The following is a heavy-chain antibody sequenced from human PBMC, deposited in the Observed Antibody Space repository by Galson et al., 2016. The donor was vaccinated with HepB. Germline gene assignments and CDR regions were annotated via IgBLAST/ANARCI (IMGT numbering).Heavy chain of an antibody. CDR3: VREIRDYGDYDPLPYL. Sequence: SLRLSCAASGFSFSAYSMSWVRQAPGKGLEWVSSIGGSNSYIYYAHSLKGRFTISRDNAKNSLYLQMNSLRAEDTALYYCVREIRDYGDYDPLPYLWGQGTLVVVSS. CDR2: IGGSNSYI. J-gene: IGHJ5*02. D-gene: IGHD4-17*01. CDR1: GFSFSAYS. V-gene: IGHV3-21*01.